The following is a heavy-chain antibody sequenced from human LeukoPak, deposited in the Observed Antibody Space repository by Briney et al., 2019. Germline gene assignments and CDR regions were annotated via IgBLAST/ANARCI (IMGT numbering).Heavy chain of an antibody. CDR1: GESFSGYY. D-gene: IGHD3-10*01. Sequence: SEILSLTCAVYGESFSGYYWTWIRQPPGKGLEWIGEINHSGSTSYNPSLKSRATISVEASKNQFSLKLSSVTAADTAVYYCARAGRITLVRGASNWFDPWGQGTLVTVSS. J-gene: IGHJ5*02. CDR2: INHSGST. V-gene: IGHV4-34*01. CDR3: ARAGRITLVRGASNWFDP.